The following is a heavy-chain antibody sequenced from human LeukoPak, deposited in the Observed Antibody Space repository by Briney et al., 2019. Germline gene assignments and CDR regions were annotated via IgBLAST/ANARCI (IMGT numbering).Heavy chain of an antibody. CDR2: IYCSGST. CDR3: ARDGRSGGYDY. Sequence: PSETLSLTCTVSGGSISSYYWSWIRQPPGKGLEWIGYIYCSGSTNYNPSLKSRVTISVDTSKNQFSLKLSSVTAADTAVYYCARDGRSGGYDYWGQGTLVTVSS. J-gene: IGHJ4*02. D-gene: IGHD2-15*01. V-gene: IGHV4-59*01. CDR1: GGSISSYY.